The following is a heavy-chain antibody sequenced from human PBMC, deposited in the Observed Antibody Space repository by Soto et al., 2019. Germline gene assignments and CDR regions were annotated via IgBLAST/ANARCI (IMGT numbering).Heavy chain of an antibody. Sequence: QVQLVQSGAEVKKPGSSVKVSCKASGGTFSSDTISWVRQAPGQGLEWMGRIIPILGIANYAQKFQGRVTITADKSTSTAYMELSSLRSEDTAVYYCASEPTGYSSGWYDYWGQGTLVTVSS. CDR1: GGTFSSDT. D-gene: IGHD6-19*01. CDR2: IIPILGIA. CDR3: ASEPTGYSSGWYDY. V-gene: IGHV1-69*02. J-gene: IGHJ4*02.